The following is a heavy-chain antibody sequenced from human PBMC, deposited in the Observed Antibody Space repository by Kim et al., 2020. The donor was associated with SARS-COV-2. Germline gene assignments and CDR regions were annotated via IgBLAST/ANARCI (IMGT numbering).Heavy chain of an antibody. CDR1: GYTFNTYG. J-gene: IGHJ4*02. D-gene: IGHD3-16*02. CDR3: ARVLITFGGLIVSPLDY. V-gene: IGHV1-18*01. Sequence: ASVKVSCKASGYTFNTYGISWVRQAPGQGLEWMGRISAYNGDTNYAQKFQDRVTMTTDTSTSTAYMERRSLRSDDTAVYYCARVLITFGGLIVSPLDYWGKGTLVTVSS. CDR2: ISAYNGDT.